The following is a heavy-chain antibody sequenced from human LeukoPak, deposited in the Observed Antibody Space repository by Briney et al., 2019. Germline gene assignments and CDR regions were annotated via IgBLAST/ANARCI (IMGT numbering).Heavy chain of an antibody. CDR1: GFTFSDYY. V-gene: IGHV3-11*01. CDR3: ARDPHYYYYGLAV. Sequence: GGSLRLSCAASGFTFSDYYMSWIRQAPGKGLEWVLYISSSGSTIYYADSVKGRFTISRDNAKNSLYLQMNSVRAEDTAVYYCARDPHYYYYGLAVGGQGTTVTVSS. CDR2: ISSSGSTI. J-gene: IGHJ6*02.